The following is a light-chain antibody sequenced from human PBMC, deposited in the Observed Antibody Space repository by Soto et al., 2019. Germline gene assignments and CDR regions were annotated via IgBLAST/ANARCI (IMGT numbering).Light chain of an antibody. CDR1: QSISSW. CDR2: DAS. CDR3: QHYNSYSEA. V-gene: IGKV1-5*01. Sequence: DIQMTQSPSALCASVGDRVTITFRASQSISSWLAWYQQKPGKAPKLLIYDASSLESGVPSRFSGSGSGTEFTLTISSLQPDDFATYYCQHYNSYSEAFGQGTKVDIK. J-gene: IGKJ1*01.